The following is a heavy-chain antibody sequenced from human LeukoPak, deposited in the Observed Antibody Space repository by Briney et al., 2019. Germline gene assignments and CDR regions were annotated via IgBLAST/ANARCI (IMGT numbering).Heavy chain of an antibody. CDR3: ARSDIVVVPAAKYYYYYYYMDV. J-gene: IGHJ6*03. D-gene: IGHD2-2*01. CDR2: IYYSGST. Sequence: SETLSLTCTVSGGSISSYYWSWIRQPPGKGLEWIGYIYYSGSTNYNPSLKSRVTISVDTSNNQFSLKLSSVTAAYTAVYYCARSDIVVVPAAKYYYYYYYMDVWGKGTTVTVSS. CDR1: GGSISSYY. V-gene: IGHV4-59*01.